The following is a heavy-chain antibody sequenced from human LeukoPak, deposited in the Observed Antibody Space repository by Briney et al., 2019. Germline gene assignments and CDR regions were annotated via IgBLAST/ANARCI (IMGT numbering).Heavy chain of an antibody. Sequence: GGSLRLSCAASGFTFDNYAMTWVRQAPGKGLEWVSGISGSGDSTFYADSVKGRFTISRDNSKNTLYLHMNSLGAEDTAVYYCAKTMVYFDYWGQGTLITVSS. V-gene: IGHV3-23*01. CDR3: AKTMVYFDY. CDR2: ISGSGDST. J-gene: IGHJ4*02. D-gene: IGHD3-10*01. CDR1: GFTFDNYA.